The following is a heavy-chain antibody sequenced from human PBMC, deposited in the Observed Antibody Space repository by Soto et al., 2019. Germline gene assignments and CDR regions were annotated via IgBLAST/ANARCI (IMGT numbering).Heavy chain of an antibody. CDR3: ARGAKGQWLVDF. CDR2: LNSDGSNT. D-gene: IGHD6-19*01. Sequence: EVQLVESGGGLVQPGGSLRLSCVGSGFTFSNYWMHWVRQTPGEGLVWVSRLNSDGSNTDYADSVKGRFSISRDNDKNTVYLQMNSLRADDTALYYCARGAKGQWLVDFWGQGTLVTVSS. V-gene: IGHV3-74*01. J-gene: IGHJ4*02. CDR1: GFTFSNYW.